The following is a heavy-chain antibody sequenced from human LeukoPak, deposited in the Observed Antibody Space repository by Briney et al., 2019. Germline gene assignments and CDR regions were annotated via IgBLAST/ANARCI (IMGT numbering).Heavy chain of an antibody. CDR3: ARGRYCSGGSCYSDY. CDR2: IIPIFGTA. D-gene: IGHD2-15*01. J-gene: IGHJ4*02. CDR1: GGTFSSYA. Sequence: ASVKVSCKASGGTFSSYAISWVRQAPGQGLERMGRIIPIFGTANYAQKFRGRVTITTDESTSTAYMELSSLRSEDTAVYYCARGRYCSGGSCYSDYWGQGTLVTVSS. V-gene: IGHV1-69*05.